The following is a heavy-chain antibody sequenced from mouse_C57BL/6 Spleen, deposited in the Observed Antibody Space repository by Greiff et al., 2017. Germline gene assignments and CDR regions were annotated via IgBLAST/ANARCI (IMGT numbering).Heavy chain of an antibody. CDR3: ARWNFAWCAY. V-gene: IGHV7-3*01. J-gene: IGHJ3*01. Sequence: EVQGVASGGGLVQPGGSLSLSCAASGFTFTDYYMSWVRQPPGKALEWLGFIRNKANGYTPAYSASVKGRLTSSRDNSQSILYLQMNALRAEDSATYYCARWNFAWCAYWGQGTLVTVSA. CDR2: IRNKANGYTP. CDR1: GFTFTDYY.